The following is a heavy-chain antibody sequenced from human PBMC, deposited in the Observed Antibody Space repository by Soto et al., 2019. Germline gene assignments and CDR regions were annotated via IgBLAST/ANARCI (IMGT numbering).Heavy chain of an antibody. CDR2: IRSKAYGGTT. V-gene: IGHV3-49*03. D-gene: IGHD6-19*01. CDR1: GFTFGDYP. Sequence: GGSLRLSCTASGFTFGDYPMNWFRQAPGKGLEWVGFIRSKAYGGTTEYAASVKGRFTISRDDSRSIAYLQMNSLKTEDTAVYYCTRPIEVADKASDYWGQGTLVTVSS. CDR3: TRPIEVADKASDY. J-gene: IGHJ4*02.